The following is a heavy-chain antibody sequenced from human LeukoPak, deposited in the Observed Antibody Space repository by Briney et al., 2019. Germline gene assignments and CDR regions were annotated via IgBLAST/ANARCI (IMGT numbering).Heavy chain of an antibody. Sequence: SETLSLTCTVSGGSVSSGSYYWSWIRQPPGKGLEWIGYIYYSGSTNYNPSLKSRVTISVDTSKNQFSLKLSSVTAADTAVYYCARDRYCSGGSCYRGDAFDIWGQGTTVTVSS. V-gene: IGHV4-61*01. CDR2: IYYSGST. CDR3: ARDRYCSGGSCYRGDAFDI. J-gene: IGHJ3*02. D-gene: IGHD2-15*01. CDR1: GGSVSSGSYY.